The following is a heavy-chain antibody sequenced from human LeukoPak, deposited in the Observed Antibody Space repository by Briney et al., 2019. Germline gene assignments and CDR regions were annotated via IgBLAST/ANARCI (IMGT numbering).Heavy chain of an antibody. V-gene: IGHV3-7*01. CDR1: GFTFSDYY. D-gene: IGHD6-13*01. Sequence: GGSLRLSCAASGFTFSDYYMSWIRQAPGKGLEWVANIKQDESEKYYVDSVKGRFTISRDNAKNSLYLQMNSLRAEDTAVYYCARAGSSWYEDDAFDIWGQGTMVTVST. CDR2: IKQDESEK. CDR3: ARAGSSWYEDDAFDI. J-gene: IGHJ3*02.